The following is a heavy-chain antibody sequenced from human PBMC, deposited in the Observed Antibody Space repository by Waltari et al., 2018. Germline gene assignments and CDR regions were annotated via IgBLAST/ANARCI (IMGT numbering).Heavy chain of an antibody. CDR2: ISYSGST. CDR1: GGSISSQY. CDR3: ARGWGSSGGWEEENPHGFDS. D-gene: IGHD6-25*01. Sequence: QVQLQGSGPGLVKASETLSLTCTVSGGSISSQYWSWIRQSPGKGLEYIGHISYSGSTNSNPSLKGRVTIVLDTSENQFSLRLTSVTAADTAVYYCARGWGSSGGWEEENPHGFDSWGQGTTVTVSS. J-gene: IGHJ3*02. V-gene: IGHV4-59*11.